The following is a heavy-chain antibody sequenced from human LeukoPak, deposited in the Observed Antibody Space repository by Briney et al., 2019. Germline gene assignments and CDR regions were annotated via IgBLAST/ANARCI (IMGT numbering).Heavy chain of an antibody. CDR1: GFTFSSYS. CDR3: ARELTYAVTADMDV. CDR2: ISSSSSYI. J-gene: IGHJ6*03. Sequence: GGSLRLSCAASGFTFSSYSMNWVRQGLGKGLEGVSSISSSSSYIYYADSVKGRFTISRDNAKNSLYLQMNSLRAEDTAVYYCARELTYAVTADMDVWGKGTTVTVSS. D-gene: IGHD4-23*01. V-gene: IGHV3-21*01.